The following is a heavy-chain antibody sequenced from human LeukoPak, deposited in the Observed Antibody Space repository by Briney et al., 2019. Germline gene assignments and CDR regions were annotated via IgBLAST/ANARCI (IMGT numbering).Heavy chain of an antibody. D-gene: IGHD3-10*01. CDR3: ARGPPMVRGVILNWFDP. Sequence: GASVKVSCKASGYTFTSYGISWVGQAPGQGLEWMGWISAYNGNTNYAQKLQGRVTMTTDTSTSTAYMELRSLRSDDTAVYYCARGPPMVRGVILNWFDPWGQGTLVTVSS. CDR2: ISAYNGNT. V-gene: IGHV1-18*01. CDR1: GYTFTSYG. J-gene: IGHJ5*02.